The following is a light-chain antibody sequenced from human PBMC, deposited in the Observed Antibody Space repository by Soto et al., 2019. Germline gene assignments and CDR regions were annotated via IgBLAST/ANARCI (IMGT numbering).Light chain of an antibody. CDR1: QSISSY. CDR3: QQSYSTLWT. J-gene: IGKJ1*01. V-gene: IGKV1-39*01. CDR2: DAS. Sequence: DIQMTQDPSSLSVSVGDRVTIACRASQSISSYLNRYQQKPGKAPKLLIYDASNLETGVPSRFSGSGSGTDFTLTISSLQPEDFATYYCQQSYSTLWTFGQGTKVDIK.